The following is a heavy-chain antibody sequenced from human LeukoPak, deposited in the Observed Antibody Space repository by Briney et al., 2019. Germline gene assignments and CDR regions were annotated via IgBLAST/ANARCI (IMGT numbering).Heavy chain of an antibody. D-gene: IGHD6-13*01. CDR2: ISSSSSTI. V-gene: IGHV3-48*01. CDR3: AKDYSPQLVIGFDY. J-gene: IGHJ4*02. Sequence: GGSLRLSCAASGFTFSSYSMNWVRQAPGKGLEWVSYISSSSSTIYYADSVKGRFTISRDNSKNTLYLQMNSLRAEDTAVYYCAKDYSPQLVIGFDYWGQGTLVTVHS. CDR1: GFTFSSYS.